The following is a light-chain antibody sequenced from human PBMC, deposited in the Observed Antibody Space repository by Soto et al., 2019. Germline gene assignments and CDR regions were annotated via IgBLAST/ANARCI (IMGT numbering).Light chain of an antibody. Sequence: QPVLTQPASVSGSPGQSITISCTGTSSDVGSYNLVSWYQQHPGKAPKLMIYEGSKRPSGVSNRFSGSKSGNTASLTISGLQAEDEADYYCCSYAGSSTRRVFGGGTKLTVL. J-gene: IGLJ2*01. CDR3: CSYAGSSTRRV. CDR1: SSDVGSYNL. V-gene: IGLV2-23*01. CDR2: EGS.